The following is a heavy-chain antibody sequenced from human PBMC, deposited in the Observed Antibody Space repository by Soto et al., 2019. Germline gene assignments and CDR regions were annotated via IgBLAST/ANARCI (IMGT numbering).Heavy chain of an antibody. Sequence: EVQLLESGGGLVRPGGSLRLSCTASGFSFSSYALIWVRQAPGKGLEWVSTISGSDGKTYYADSVQGRFSISRDSSKTTLYLEMTRLRVEDTAVYYCARWSFLDYWGQGARVTVS. CDR2: ISGSDGKT. CDR3: ARWSFLDY. CDR1: GFSFSSYA. V-gene: IGHV3-23*01. D-gene: IGHD1-26*01. J-gene: IGHJ4*02.